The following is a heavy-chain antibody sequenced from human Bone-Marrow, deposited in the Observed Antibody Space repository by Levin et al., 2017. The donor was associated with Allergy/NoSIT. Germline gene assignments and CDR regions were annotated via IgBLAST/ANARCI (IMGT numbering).Heavy chain of an antibody. Sequence: PGGSLRLSCAASGFTFSIYAMSWVRQAPGKGLEWISIISGSGGEIHYADSVKGRFTISRDNSRNILYLQMNSLRAEDTALYYCAKGLVTAEMGHWFDPWGLGTLVTVSS. D-gene: IGHD2-2*01. J-gene: IGHJ5*02. V-gene: IGHV3-23*01. CDR2: ISGSGGEI. CDR3: AKGLVTAEMGHWFDP. CDR1: GFTFSIYA.